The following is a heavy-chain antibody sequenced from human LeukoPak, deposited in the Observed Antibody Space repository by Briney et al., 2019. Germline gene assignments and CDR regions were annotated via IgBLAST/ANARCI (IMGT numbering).Heavy chain of an antibody. Sequence: SVKVSCKASGGTFSSYAISWVRQAPGQGLEWMGGIIPIFGTANYAQKFQGRVTITTDESTSTAYMELSSLRSEDTAVYYCARPRGATGGYFDYWGQGTLVTVSS. CDR3: ARPRGATGGYFDY. CDR2: IIPIFGTA. V-gene: IGHV1-69*05. CDR1: GGTFSSYA. J-gene: IGHJ4*02. D-gene: IGHD1-26*01.